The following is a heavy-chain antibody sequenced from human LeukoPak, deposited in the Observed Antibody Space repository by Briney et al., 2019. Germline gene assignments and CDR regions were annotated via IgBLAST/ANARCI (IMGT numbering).Heavy chain of an antibody. J-gene: IGHJ4*02. V-gene: IGHV4-34*01. CDR2: INHSGST. Sequence: SETLYLTCAVYGGSFSGYYWSWIRQPPGKGLEWIGEINHSGSTNYNPSLKSRVTISVDTSKNQFSLKLSSVTAADTAVYYCARHGSTNRGDTAMVRYWGQGTLVTVSS. CDR3: ARHGSTNRGDTAMVRY. CDR1: GGSFSGYY. D-gene: IGHD5-18*01.